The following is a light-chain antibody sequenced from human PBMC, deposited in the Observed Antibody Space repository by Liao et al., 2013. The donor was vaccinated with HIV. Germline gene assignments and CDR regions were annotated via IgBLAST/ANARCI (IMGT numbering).Light chain of an antibody. V-gene: IGLV3-1*01. CDR1: KLGDKY. CDR2: QDS. J-gene: IGLJ1*01. Sequence: SYELTQPPSVSVSPGQTASITCSGDKLGDKYGCWYQQKPGQSPVLVIYQDSRRPSGIPERFSGSNSGNTATLTISRVEAGDEADYYCQVWDSSSDQYVFGTGTKVTVL. CDR3: QVWDSSSDQYV.